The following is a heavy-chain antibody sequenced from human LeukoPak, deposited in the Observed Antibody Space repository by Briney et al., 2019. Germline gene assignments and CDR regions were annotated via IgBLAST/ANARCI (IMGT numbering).Heavy chain of an antibody. D-gene: IGHD4-17*01. CDR3: ARERRGDAYYYYYGMDV. J-gene: IGHJ6*02. V-gene: IGHV3-30*04. CDR2: ISYDGSNK. Sequence: GGSLRLSCAASGFTFSSYAMHWVRQAPGKGLEWVAVISYDGSNKYYADSVKGRFTISRDNSKNTLYLQMISLRAEDTAVYYCARERRGDAYYYYYGMDVWGQGTTVTVSS. CDR1: GFTFSSYA.